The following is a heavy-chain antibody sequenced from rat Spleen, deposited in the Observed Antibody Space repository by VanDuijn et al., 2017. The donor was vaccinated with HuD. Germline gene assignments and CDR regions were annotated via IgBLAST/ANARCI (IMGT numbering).Heavy chain of an antibody. V-gene: IGHV5-7*01. CDR1: GFTFSDYH. D-gene: IGHD1-3*01. J-gene: IGHJ2*01. CDR2: ISYDGSST. CDR3: TITNYGSY. Sequence: EVHLVESGGGLVQPGRSLKLSCAASGFTFSDYHMAWVRQAPKKGVEWVATISYDGSSTYYRDSVKGRFNSSRDNAKSIRYLQMNRLRSEDTATYYCTITNYGSYWGQGVMVTVSS.